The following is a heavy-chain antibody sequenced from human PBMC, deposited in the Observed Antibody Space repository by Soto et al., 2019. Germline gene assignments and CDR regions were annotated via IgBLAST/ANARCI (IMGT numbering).Heavy chain of an antibody. J-gene: IGHJ4*02. Sequence: GGSLRLSCAASGFTFSSYAMHWVRQAPGKGLEWVAVISYDGSNKYYAASVEGRFTISRDNSKNTLYLQMNSLRAEDTAVYYCARVYGDYFDYWGQGTLVTVSS. D-gene: IGHD4-17*01. V-gene: IGHV3-30-3*01. CDR2: ISYDGSNK. CDR1: GFTFSSYA. CDR3: ARVYGDYFDY.